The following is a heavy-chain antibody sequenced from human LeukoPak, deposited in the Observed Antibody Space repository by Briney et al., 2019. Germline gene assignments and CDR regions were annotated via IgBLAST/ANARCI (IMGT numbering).Heavy chain of an antibody. Sequence: ASVKVSCKASGYTFTSYGISWVRQAPGQGLEWMGGIIPIFGTANYAQKFQGRVTITADESTSTAYMELSSLRSEDTAVYYCARRVVDAFDIWGQGTMVTVSS. D-gene: IGHD2-15*01. CDR1: GYTFTSYG. CDR2: IIPIFGTA. V-gene: IGHV1-69*13. J-gene: IGHJ3*02. CDR3: ARRVVDAFDI.